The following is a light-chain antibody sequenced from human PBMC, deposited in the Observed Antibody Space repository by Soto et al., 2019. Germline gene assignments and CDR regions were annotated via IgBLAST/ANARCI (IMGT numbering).Light chain of an antibody. V-gene: IGKV3-15*01. J-gene: IGKJ5*01. CDR2: GAS. CDR1: QSVSSN. Sequence: ELVMTQSPATLSVSPGERATLSCRASQSVSSNLAWYQQKPGQAPRLLIYGASTRATGIPARFSGSGSGTEFTLTISSLQSEDFAVYYCQQYNNWPPSTFGQGTRLEI. CDR3: QQYNNWPPST.